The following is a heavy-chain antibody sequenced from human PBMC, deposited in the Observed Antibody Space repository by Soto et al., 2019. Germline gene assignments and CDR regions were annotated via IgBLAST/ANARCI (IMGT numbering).Heavy chain of an antibody. CDR2: INHSGST. D-gene: IGHD6-13*01. CDR1: GGSISSYY. CDR3: ARTPPGAAGPTGPLDY. V-gene: IGHV4-59*12. J-gene: IGHJ4*02. Sequence: SETLSLTCTVSGGSISSYYWSWIRQPPGKGLEWIGEINHSGSTNYNPSLKSRVTISVDTSKNHFSLKLSSVTAADTAVYYCARTPPGAAGPTGPLDYWGQGTLVTVSS.